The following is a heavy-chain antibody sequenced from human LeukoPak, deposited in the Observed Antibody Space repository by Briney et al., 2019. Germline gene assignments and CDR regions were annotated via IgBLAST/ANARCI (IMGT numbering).Heavy chain of an antibody. J-gene: IGHJ3*02. CDR2: IYHSGST. Sequence: SETLSLTCAVSGGSISSGGYSWSWIRQPPGKGLECIGYIYHSGSTYYNPSLKSRVTISVDRSKNQFSLKLSSVTAADTAVYYCARGVRIVVVAATRAFDIWGQGTMVTVSS. V-gene: IGHV4-30-2*01. CDR3: ARGVRIVVVAATRAFDI. D-gene: IGHD2-15*01. CDR1: GGSISSGGYS.